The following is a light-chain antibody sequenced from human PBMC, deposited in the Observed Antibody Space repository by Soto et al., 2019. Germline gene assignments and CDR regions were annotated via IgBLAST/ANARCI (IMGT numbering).Light chain of an antibody. CDR1: ETLSSSY. CDR3: QQYGSSLSLT. J-gene: IGKJ4*01. Sequence: EIVLTQSPGTLSLSPGEGATLSCSASETLSSSYLHWYQQKPGQAPRLIIFGASNRATGIPDRFSGSASGSEFTLTISRLAPEDFAVYYCQQYGSSLSLTFGGGTRVETK. V-gene: IGKV3-20*01. CDR2: GAS.